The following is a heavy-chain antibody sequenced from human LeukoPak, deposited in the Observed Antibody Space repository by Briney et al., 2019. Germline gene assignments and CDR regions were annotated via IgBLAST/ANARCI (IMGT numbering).Heavy chain of an antibody. CDR3: GHSMRGGGYYIKVFSA. CDR1: GASTSAYY. J-gene: IGHJ4*03. D-gene: IGHD1-26*01. CDR2: SYSGGNA. Sequence: SETLSLTCTVSGASTSAYYWSWFRQPPPKGLHWFGYSYSGGNAHYNPSLKSRVPISIDTSGNQFSLRVISVTAADAAIYHCGHSMRGGGYYIKVFSAWGQGTLVNIFS. V-gene: IGHV4-59*01.